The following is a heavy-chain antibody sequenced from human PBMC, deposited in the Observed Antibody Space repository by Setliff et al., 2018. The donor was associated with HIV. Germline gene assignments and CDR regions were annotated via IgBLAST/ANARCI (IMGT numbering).Heavy chain of an antibody. CDR3: ARDNYYDTSGAIGY. Sequence: SVKVSCKASGYTFTSYGISWVRQAPGQGLEWMGGIIPIFGTTNYAQRFQGRVSITADASTSTAYMELSSLRSEDTAMYFCARDNYYDTSGAIGYWGQGTMVTVSS. CDR2: IIPIFGTT. J-gene: IGHJ4*02. V-gene: IGHV1-69*13. D-gene: IGHD3-22*01. CDR1: GYTFTSYG.